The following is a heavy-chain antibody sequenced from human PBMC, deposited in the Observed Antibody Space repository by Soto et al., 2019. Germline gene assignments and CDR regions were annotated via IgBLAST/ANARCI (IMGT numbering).Heavy chain of an antibody. CDR3: ARAEPRNYYCGLDV. Sequence: QVQLVQSGAEERKPGASVKVSCKASGYTFIKYAIHWVRQAPGQRLEWMGGINTGNDNTEYSQRFQGRITITSASPARTAAMKLSSLRSEDTAVYYCARAEPRNYYCGLDVWGQGTTVTVSS. CDR2: INTGNDNT. J-gene: IGHJ6*02. CDR1: GYTFIKYA. V-gene: IGHV1-3*04.